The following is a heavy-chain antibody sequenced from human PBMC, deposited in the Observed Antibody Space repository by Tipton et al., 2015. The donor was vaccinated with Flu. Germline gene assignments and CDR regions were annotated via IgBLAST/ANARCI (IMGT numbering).Heavy chain of an antibody. CDR2: INYSGGA. Sequence: TLSLTCPVSIGSFSINTFYWGWIRQPPGKGLEWIGTINYSGGANYNPSLESRVTISVDSSKKKFSLKLTSVTAADTAVYYCARDPAGYYDNSAYNIFDSWGQGALVTVSS. CDR3: ARDPAGYYDNSAYNIFDS. D-gene: IGHD3-22*01. J-gene: IGHJ4*02. V-gene: IGHV4-39*07. CDR1: IGSFSINTFY.